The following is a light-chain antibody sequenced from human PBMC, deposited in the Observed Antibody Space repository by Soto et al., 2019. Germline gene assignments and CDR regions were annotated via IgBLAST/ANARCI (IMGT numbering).Light chain of an antibody. Sequence: QSALTQPASVSGSPGQSITISCTGTSSDVGSYKLVSWYQQHPGKAPKLMIYEGSKRPSGVSNRFSGSKSGNTAALTISGRQAEDEADYYCWAYAGSSTSVFGGGTKLTVL. CDR2: EGS. CDR3: WAYAGSSTSV. CDR1: SSDVGSYKL. V-gene: IGLV2-23*01. J-gene: IGLJ2*01.